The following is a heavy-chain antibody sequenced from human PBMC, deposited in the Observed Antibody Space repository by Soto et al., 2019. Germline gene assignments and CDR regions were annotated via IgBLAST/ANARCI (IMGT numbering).Heavy chain of an antibody. D-gene: IGHD5-12*01. CDR1: GGPITSRTYS. CDR2: IYYSGST. V-gene: IGHV4-61*05. CDR3: HQSSTVATITYYYGMDV. J-gene: IGHJ6*02. Sequence: PSETLSLTCAVSGGPITSRTYSWGWIRQPPGKTLEWIGYIYYSGSTNYNPSLKRRVTISVDTSKNQFSLKLSSVTAADTAVYYCHQSSTVATITYYYGMDVWGQGTTVTVSS.